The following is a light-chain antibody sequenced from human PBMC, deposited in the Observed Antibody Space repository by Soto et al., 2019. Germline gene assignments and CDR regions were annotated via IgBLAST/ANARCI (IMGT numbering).Light chain of an antibody. V-gene: IGLV2-14*01. CDR1: SSDIGAYNY. Sequence: QSALTQPASVSGSPGQSIPISCTGTSSDIGAYNYVSWYQQHPGKAPKLIIYEVSRRPSGVSDRFSGSKSGNTASLTISGLQAEDEADYYCTSYTTSNTPVVFGGGTKLTVL. J-gene: IGLJ2*01. CDR2: EVS. CDR3: TSYTTSNTPVV.